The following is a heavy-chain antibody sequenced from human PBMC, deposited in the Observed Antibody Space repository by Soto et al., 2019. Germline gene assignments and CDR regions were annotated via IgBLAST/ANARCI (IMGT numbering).Heavy chain of an antibody. CDR2: IYWDDDK. J-gene: IGHJ4*02. V-gene: IGHV2-5*02. Sequence: QITLKESGPTLVKPTQTLTLTCTFSGFSLTTNGVGVGWIRQPPGKALEWLALIYWDDDKDYSPSLKTRLTITRDTSKNQVVLTMTNMDPVDTATYYCAHSAASMTLYYCDYWGQGTLVTVSS. D-gene: IGHD2-8*01. CDR3: AHSAASMTLYYCDY. CDR1: GFSLTTNGVG.